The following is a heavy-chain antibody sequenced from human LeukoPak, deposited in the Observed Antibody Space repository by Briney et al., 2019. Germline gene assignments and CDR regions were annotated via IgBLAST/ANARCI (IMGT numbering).Heavy chain of an antibody. Sequence: PSETLSLTCTVSGGSISSRNYYWGWIRQPSGKGLEWIGSIYYSGSTYYNPSLKSRVTISVDTSKNQLSLKVTSVTAADTAVYYCAIGYGDYFFGLDPWGQGTLVTVSS. CDR1: GGSISSRNYY. D-gene: IGHD4-17*01. CDR2: IYYSGST. CDR3: AIGYGDYFFGLDP. J-gene: IGHJ5*02. V-gene: IGHV4-39*02.